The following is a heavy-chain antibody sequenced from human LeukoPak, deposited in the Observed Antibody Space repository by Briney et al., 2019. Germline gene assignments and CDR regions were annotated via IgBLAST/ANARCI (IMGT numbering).Heavy chain of an antibody. CDR3: ARVGYNSGWYEY. CDR2: ISGSGGAT. J-gene: IGHJ4*02. Sequence: PGGSLRLSCAASGFTFINYAMKWVRQAPGKGLEWVSAISGSGGATYYADSVKGRFTISRDNSKNTLYLQMNSLRAEDTAVYYCARVGYNSGWYEYWGQGTLVTVSS. V-gene: IGHV3-23*01. D-gene: IGHD6-19*01. CDR1: GFTFINYA.